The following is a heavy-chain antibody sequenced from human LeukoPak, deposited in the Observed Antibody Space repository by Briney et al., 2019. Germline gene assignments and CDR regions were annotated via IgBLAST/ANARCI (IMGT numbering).Heavy chain of an antibody. Sequence: GGSLRLSCAASGFTLSTYAMSWVRQAPGKGLEWVSTISGSGGTTYYADSVKGRFTISRDNSRNTLYLQMNSLRAEDTAVYHCAKDHYDSSARYDAFDMWGQGTMVTVSS. J-gene: IGHJ3*02. CDR1: GFTLSTYA. V-gene: IGHV3-23*01. CDR2: ISGSGGTT. CDR3: AKDHYDSSARYDAFDM. D-gene: IGHD3-22*01.